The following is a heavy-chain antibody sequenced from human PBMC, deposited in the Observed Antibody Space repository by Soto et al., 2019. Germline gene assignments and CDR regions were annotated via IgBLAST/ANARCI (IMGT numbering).Heavy chain of an antibody. Sequence: EVQLVQSGGGSVQPGGSLRLSCAASGFLFDNFWMTWVRQAPGKGLEWVANIKQDGSETYYVDSVKGRFAISRDNAKDSLYLEMNSLRVEDTAIYYCARDTGATVAGTFDFWGQGTLVTVSS. D-gene: IGHD6-19*01. J-gene: IGHJ4*02. CDR2: IKQDGSET. CDR1: GFLFDNFW. CDR3: ARDTGATVAGTFDF. V-gene: IGHV3-7*01.